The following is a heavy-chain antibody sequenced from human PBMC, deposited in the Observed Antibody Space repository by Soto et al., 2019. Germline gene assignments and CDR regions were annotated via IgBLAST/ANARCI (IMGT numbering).Heavy chain of an antibody. Sequence: QVQLQQWGAGLLKPSETLSLTCAVYGGSFSGYYWSWIRQPPGKGLEWIGEINHSGSTNYNPSLKSRVTISVDTSKNQFSLKLSSVTAADTAVYYCARDIGRIYFDYWGQGTLVTVSS. J-gene: IGHJ4*02. CDR1: GGSFSGYY. V-gene: IGHV4-34*01. D-gene: IGHD2-15*01. CDR3: ARDIGRIYFDY. CDR2: INHSGST.